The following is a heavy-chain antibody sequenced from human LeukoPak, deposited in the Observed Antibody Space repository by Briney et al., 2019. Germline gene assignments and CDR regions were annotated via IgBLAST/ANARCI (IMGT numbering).Heavy chain of an antibody. D-gene: IGHD1-26*01. CDR1: GFTFSSSW. Sequence: SGGSLRLSCAASGFTFSSSWMTWVRQAPGRGLECVAIIKHDETEKYYLDSVKGRFTISRDNAKNSLYLQMDSLRGEDTALYHCVGGDGRTGGDYWGQGSLVTVSS. CDR3: VGGDGRTGGDY. J-gene: IGHJ4*02. CDR2: IKHDETEK. V-gene: IGHV3-7*01.